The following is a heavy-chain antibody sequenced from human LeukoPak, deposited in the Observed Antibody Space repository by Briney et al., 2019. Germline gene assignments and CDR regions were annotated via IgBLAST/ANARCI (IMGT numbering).Heavy chain of an antibody. J-gene: IGHJ5*02. CDR1: RCTVRFYG. Sequence: GGLLRLSCAASRCTVRFYGMHWVRQDPGKGLEWVAFIRYDGRNKYYTDSVKGRFTISRDNSKNALYLQMNSLRAEDTAVYYCAKDRRYCSSTTCPEAWGQGTLVTVSS. D-gene: IGHD2-2*01. CDR2: IRYDGRNK. CDR3: AKDRRYCSSTTCPEA. V-gene: IGHV3-30*02.